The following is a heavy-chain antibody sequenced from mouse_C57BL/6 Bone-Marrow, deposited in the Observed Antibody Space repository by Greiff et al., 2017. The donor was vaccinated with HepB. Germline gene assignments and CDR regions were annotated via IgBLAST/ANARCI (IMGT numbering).Heavy chain of an antibody. V-gene: IGHV5-12*01. CDR2: ISNGGGST. D-gene: IGHD1-2*01. CDR3: ARPLRPWYFDV. J-gene: IGHJ1*03. CDR1: GFTFSDYY. Sequence: EVMLVESGGGLVQPGGSLKLSCAASGFTFSDYYMYWVRQTPEKRLEWVAYISNGGGSTYYPDTVKGRFTISRDNAKNTLYLQMSRLKSEDTAMYYCARPLRPWYFDVWGTGTTVTVSS.